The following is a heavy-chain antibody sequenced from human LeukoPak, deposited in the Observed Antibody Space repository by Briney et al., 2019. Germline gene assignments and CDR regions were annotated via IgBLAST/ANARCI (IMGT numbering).Heavy chain of an antibody. D-gene: IGHD3-16*01. J-gene: IGHJ4*02. CDR2: IHYSGST. Sequence: SETLSLTCTVSGGSISTYYWSWIRQPPGKGLESIGYIHYSGSTYYNPSLKGRVSISVDTSKNQFSLKLSSVTAADTAVYFCARFYSSAWGSYPSYFDYWGQGTLVTVSS. CDR3: ARFYSSAWGSYPSYFDY. CDR1: GGSISTYY. V-gene: IGHV4-59*12.